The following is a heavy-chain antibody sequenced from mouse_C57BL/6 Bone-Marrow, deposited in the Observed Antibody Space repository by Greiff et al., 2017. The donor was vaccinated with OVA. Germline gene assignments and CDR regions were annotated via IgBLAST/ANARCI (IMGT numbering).Heavy chain of an antibody. CDR1: GYTFTSYG. D-gene: IGHD2-3*01. CDR3: ARSGWLLFYFDY. Sequence: QVQLQQPGAELARPGASVKLSCKASGYTFTSYGISWVKQRTGQGLEWIGEIYPRSGNTYYNEKFKGKATLTADKSSSTAYMELRSLTSEDSAVYFCARSGWLLFYFDYWGQGTTLTVSS. V-gene: IGHV1-81*01. CDR2: IYPRSGNT. J-gene: IGHJ2*01.